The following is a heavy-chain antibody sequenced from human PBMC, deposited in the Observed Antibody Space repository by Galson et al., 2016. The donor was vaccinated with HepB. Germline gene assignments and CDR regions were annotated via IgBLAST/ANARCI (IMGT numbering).Heavy chain of an antibody. CDR3: ARCSVYSSGWCNSFDP. D-gene: IGHD6-19*01. CDR2: ISFDGTII. V-gene: IGHV3-30*04. Sequence: SLRLSCAVSGFTFRHYAIHWVRQAPGKGLEWVAVISFDGTIIYYADSVKGRFTISRDNSKNTLFLQMDSLRTEDTAVYYCARCSVYSSGWCNSFDPWGQGTLVIVSS. J-gene: IGHJ5*02. CDR1: GFTFRHYA.